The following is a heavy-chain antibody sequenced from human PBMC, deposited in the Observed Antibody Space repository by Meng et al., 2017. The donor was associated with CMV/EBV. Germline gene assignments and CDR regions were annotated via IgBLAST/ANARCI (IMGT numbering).Heavy chain of an antibody. V-gene: IGHV1-69*05. CDR1: GGTFSSYA. Sequence: SVKVSCKASGGTFSSYAISWVRQAPGQGLEWMVGIIPIFGTANYAQKFQGRVTITTDESTSTAYMELSSLRSEDTAVYYCARAQVVVVPAAIHYYYYGMDVWGKGTTVTVSS. J-gene: IGHJ6*04. CDR2: IIPIFGTA. CDR3: ARAQVVVVPAAIHYYYYGMDV. D-gene: IGHD2-2*01.